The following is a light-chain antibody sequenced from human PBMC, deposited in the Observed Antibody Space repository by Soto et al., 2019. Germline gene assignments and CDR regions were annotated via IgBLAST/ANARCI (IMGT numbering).Light chain of an antibody. J-gene: IGLJ1*01. CDR3: ASWDGSLIGHV. CDR2: TDS. Sequence: QPVLTQPPSASGTPGQRVTISCSGSSSNIGSNAVNWYQHLPGTAPKLLIFTDSQRPSGVPDRFSGSRSGTSASLAISGLQSEDEADYYGASWDGSLIGHVFGTGTKLTVL. CDR1: SSNIGSNA. V-gene: IGLV1-44*01.